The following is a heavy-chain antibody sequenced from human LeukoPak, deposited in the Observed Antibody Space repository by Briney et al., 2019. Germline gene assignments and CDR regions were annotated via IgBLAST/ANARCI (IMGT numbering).Heavy chain of an antibody. CDR2: INPNNGGT. CDR3: ARESGSYHGNDY. V-gene: IGHV1-2*06. Sequence: ASVKVSCKASGYTFTGYYMHWVRQAPGQGLEWMGRINPNNGGTNCAQKFQGRVAMTGDTSISTAYMELSSLRSDDTAVYYCARESGSYHGNDYWGQGTLFTVSS. J-gene: IGHJ4*02. D-gene: IGHD1-26*01. CDR1: GYTFTGYY.